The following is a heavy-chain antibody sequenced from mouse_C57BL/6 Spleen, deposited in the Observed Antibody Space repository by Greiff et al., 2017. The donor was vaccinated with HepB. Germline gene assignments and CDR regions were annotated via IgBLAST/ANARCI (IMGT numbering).Heavy chain of an antibody. CDR1: GYSFTGYY. V-gene: IGHV1-42*01. J-gene: IGHJ4*01. CDR3: ARRGIYYGYDGYYAMDY. CDR2: INPSTGGT. Sequence: VQLQQSGPELVKPGASVKISCKASGYSFTGYYMNWVKQSPEKSLEWIGEINPSTGGTTYNQKFKAKATLTVDKSSSTAYMQLKSLTSEDSAVYYCARRGIYYGYDGYYAMDYWGQGTSVTVSS. D-gene: IGHD2-2*01.